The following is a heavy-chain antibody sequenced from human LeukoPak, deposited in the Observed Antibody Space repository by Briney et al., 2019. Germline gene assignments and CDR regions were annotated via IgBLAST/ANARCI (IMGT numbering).Heavy chain of an antibody. Sequence: GGSLRLSCAASGFTFSSYSMNWVRQAPGKGLEWVSYISSSSSTIYYADSVKGRFTISRDNSKNTLYLQMNSLRAEDTAVYYCAKFGSGSYGRMGWFDPWGQGTLVTVSS. CDR3: AKFGSGSYGRMGWFDP. J-gene: IGHJ5*02. CDR2: ISSSSSTI. V-gene: IGHV3-48*01. CDR1: GFTFSSYS. D-gene: IGHD1-26*01.